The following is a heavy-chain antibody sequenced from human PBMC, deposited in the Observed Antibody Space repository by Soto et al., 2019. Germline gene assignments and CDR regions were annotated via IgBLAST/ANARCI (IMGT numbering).Heavy chain of an antibody. CDR3: ARDLNYYDSSGYYSFGFRT. V-gene: IGHV4-59*01. D-gene: IGHD3-22*01. J-gene: IGHJ5*02. Sequence: QVQLQESGPGLVKPSETLSLTCTVSGGSISSYYWSWIRQPPGKGLEWIGYIYYSGSTNYNPSLKSRVTISVDTSKNQFSLKLSSVTAADTAVYYCARDLNYYDSSGYYSFGFRTWGQGTLVTVSS. CDR1: GGSISSYY. CDR2: IYYSGST.